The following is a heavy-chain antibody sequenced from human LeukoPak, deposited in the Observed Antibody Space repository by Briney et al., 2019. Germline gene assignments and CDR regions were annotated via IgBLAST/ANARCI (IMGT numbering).Heavy chain of an antibody. D-gene: IGHD7-27*01. CDR3: AKDGKLGMGGEVDY. Sequence: GGSLRLSCAASGFTFSSYAMSWVRQAPGKGLEWVSAISGSGGSTYYAGSVKGRFTISRDNSKNTLYLQMNSLRAEDTAVYYCAKDGKLGMGGEVDYWGQGTLVTVSS. CDR2: ISGSGGST. CDR1: GFTFSSYA. J-gene: IGHJ4*02. V-gene: IGHV3-23*01.